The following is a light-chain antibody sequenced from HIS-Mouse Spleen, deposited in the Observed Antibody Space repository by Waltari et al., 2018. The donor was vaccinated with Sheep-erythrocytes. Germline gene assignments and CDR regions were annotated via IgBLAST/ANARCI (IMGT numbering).Light chain of an antibody. Sequence: QSALTQPRSVSGSPGQSVTISCPGTSRDVGVYNYVSWYQQHPGKAPKLMIYDVSKRPSGVPDRFSGSKSGNTASLTISGLQAEDEADYYCCSYAGSYNHVFATGTKVTVL. CDR2: DVS. J-gene: IGLJ1*01. CDR3: CSYAGSYNHV. CDR1: SRDVGVYNY. V-gene: IGLV2-11*01.